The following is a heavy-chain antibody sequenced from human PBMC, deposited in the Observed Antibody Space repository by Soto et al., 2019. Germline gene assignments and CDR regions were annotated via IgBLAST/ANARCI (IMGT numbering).Heavy chain of an antibody. V-gene: IGHV1-69*02. CDR1: GGTFSSYT. CDR2: IIPILGIA. Sequence: QVQLVQSGAEVKKPGSSVKVSCKASGGTFSSYTISWVRQAPGQGLEWMGRIIPILGIAHYAQKFQGRVTITADKSTRTAYMELSSLSSEDTAVYYCGVHTERPTYFDYWGQGTLVTVSS. D-gene: IGHD1-1*01. J-gene: IGHJ4*02. CDR3: GVHTERPTYFDY.